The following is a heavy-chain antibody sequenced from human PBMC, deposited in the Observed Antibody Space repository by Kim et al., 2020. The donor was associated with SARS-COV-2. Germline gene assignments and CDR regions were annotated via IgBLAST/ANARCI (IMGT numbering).Heavy chain of an antibody. CDR2: INGGNGNT. D-gene: IGHD3-10*01. Sequence: ASVKVSCKASGYTFDTYALYWVRQAPGQRFEWMGLINGGNGNTRYSQNFQGRVTITRDTSATTAYMELSSLTSKDTAVYYCAREGSGSYNWLDPWGQGTLVTVCS. CDR1: GYTFDTYA. CDR3: AREGSGSYNWLDP. J-gene: IGHJ5*02. V-gene: IGHV1-3*01.